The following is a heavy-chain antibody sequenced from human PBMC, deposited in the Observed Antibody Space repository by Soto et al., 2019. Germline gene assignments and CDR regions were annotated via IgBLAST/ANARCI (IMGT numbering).Heavy chain of an antibody. CDR3: AKDSLPIFSGWSWMDYYGMDV. CDR1: DFTFSIYG. V-gene: IGHV3-23*01. J-gene: IGHJ6*01. CDR2: ISGSGGST. Sequence: RGAVILSCASSDFTFSIYGMSWVRQAPGKGLEWVSAISGSGGSTYYADSVKGRFTISRDNSKNTLYLQMNSLRAEDTAVYYCAKDSLPIFSGWSWMDYYGMDVWGQGTTVTVSS. D-gene: IGHD6-19*01.